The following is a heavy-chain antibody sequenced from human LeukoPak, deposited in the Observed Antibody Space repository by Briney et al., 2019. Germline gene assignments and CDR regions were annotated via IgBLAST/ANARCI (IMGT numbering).Heavy chain of an antibody. D-gene: IGHD6-19*01. V-gene: IGHV3-66*02. CDR3: ARRHSSGSN. Sequence: GGYLRLYCAASGFTVTTNYMSWDRQAPGQGLEWGSVIYSGGITYSANSVRGRFTTSRDSSKNTLYLQMNSLRVEDAAVYYCARRHSSGSNWGQGTLVTVSS. CDR1: GFTVTTNY. CDR2: IYSGGIT. J-gene: IGHJ4*02.